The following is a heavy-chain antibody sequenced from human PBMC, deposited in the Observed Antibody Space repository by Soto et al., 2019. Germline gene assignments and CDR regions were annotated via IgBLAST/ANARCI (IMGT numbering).Heavy chain of an antibody. V-gene: IGHV3-23*01. D-gene: IGHD6-13*01. CDR2: ISASGTST. CDR1: GFTFSISA. J-gene: IGHJ4*02. Sequence: GGSLRLSCAASGFTFSISAMSWVRQAPGKGLEWVSAISASGTSTYYADSVMGRFTISRDSSKNTLYLQLNSLRAEDTAVYYCAKGGRIAAGKGYFDYWGQGALVTVSS. CDR3: AKGGRIAAGKGYFDY.